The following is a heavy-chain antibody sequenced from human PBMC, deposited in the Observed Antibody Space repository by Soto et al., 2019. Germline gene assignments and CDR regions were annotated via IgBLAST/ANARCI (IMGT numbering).Heavy chain of an antibody. CDR3: ATLLPGAEYFHH. D-gene: IGHD3-10*01. CDR1: GYCFTTYW. Sequence: GESLTHSCKGSGYCFTTYWIAWVRQMTGKGLECMGIIYPGDSDTRYSPSFQGQVTISADKSISTAYLQWSSLKASDTAMYYCATLLPGAEYFHHWGQGTRVTVSS. J-gene: IGHJ1*01. CDR2: IYPGDSDT. V-gene: IGHV5-51*01.